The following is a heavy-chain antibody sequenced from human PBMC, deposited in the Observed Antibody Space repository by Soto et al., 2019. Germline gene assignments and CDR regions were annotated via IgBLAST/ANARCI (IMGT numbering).Heavy chain of an antibody. CDR3: AICYYRIATDAFDI. CDR1: GGSIRNKDW. V-gene: IGHV4-4*02. CDR2: MYSVERT. D-gene: IGHD2-21*01. Sequence: PSETLSRTCAVSGGSIRNKDWCWSWVLQSTGKGLEWIGEMYSVERTIYNPSLKSRVTVSADESANRFSLRLNSVTAADTALYYCAICYYRIATDAFDIWGQGTMVTVSS. J-gene: IGHJ3*02.